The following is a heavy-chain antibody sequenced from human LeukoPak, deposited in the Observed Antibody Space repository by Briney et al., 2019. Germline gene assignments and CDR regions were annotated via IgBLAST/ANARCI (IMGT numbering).Heavy chain of an antibody. Sequence: SGTLSLTCTVSGGSISSSSYYWGWIRQPPGKGLEWIGSIYYSGSTYYNPSLKSRVTISVDTSKNQFSLKLSSVTAADTAVYYCARHLRGHVYVNYWGQGTLVTVSS. J-gene: IGHJ4*02. CDR3: ARHLRGHVYVNY. CDR2: IYYSGST. CDR1: GGSISSSSYY. D-gene: IGHD1-14*01. V-gene: IGHV4-39*01.